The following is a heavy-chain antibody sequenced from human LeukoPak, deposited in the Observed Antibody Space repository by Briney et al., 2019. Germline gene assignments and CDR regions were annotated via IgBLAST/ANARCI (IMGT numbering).Heavy chain of an antibody. Sequence: PSETLSLTCTVSGGSISSYYWSWIRQPPGKGLEWIGYIYYSGGTNSNPSLKSRVTISVDTSKNQFSLKLSSVTAADTAVYYCARGRIRNHGYDYWGQGTLVTVSS. CDR2: IYYSGGT. J-gene: IGHJ4*02. V-gene: IGHV4-59*01. CDR3: ARGRIRNHGYDY. D-gene: IGHD1-14*01. CDR1: GGSISSYY.